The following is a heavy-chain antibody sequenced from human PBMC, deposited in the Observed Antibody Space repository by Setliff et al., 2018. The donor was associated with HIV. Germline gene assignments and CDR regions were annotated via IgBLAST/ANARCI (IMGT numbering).Heavy chain of an antibody. CDR3: AKPFGSDGSRQLDS. Sequence: ASVKVSCKASGYTFTSYGMNWVRQAPGQGLEWMGWINTYTGNPTYAQDFTGRFVFSLDTSVSTAYMELSSLRSDDTAIYYCAKPFGSDGSRQLDSWGQGTLVTVSS. V-gene: IGHV7-4-1*02. J-gene: IGHJ4*02. D-gene: IGHD2-15*01. CDR1: GYTFTSYG. CDR2: INTYTGNP.